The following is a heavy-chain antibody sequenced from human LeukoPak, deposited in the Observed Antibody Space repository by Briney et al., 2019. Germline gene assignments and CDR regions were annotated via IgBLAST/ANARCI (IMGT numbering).Heavy chain of an antibody. CDR2: IWYDGSNK. J-gene: IGHJ4*02. V-gene: IGHV3-33*01. D-gene: IGHD1-26*01. CDR1: GFTFSSFG. Sequence: GRSLRLSCAASGFTFSSFGMHWVRQAPGKGLEWVAVIWYDGSNKYYADSVKGRFTISRDNSKNTLYLQMNSLRAEDTAVYYCAGGIVGVTDGYWGQGTLVTVSS. CDR3: AGGIVGVTDGY.